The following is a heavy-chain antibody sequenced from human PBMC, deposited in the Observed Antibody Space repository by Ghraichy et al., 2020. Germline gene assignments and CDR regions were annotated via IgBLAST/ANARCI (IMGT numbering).Heavy chain of an antibody. D-gene: IGHD2-2*01. CDR1: GGSISSGDYY. CDR3: ASVAPYCSSTSCYPLHFDY. Sequence: SQTLSLTCTVSGGSISSGDYYWSWIRQPPGKGLEWIGYIYYSGSTYYNPSLKSRVTISVDTSKNQFSLKLSSVTAADTAVYYCASVAPYCSSTSCYPLHFDYWGQGTLVTVSS. V-gene: IGHV4-30-4*01. J-gene: IGHJ4*02. CDR2: IYYSGST.